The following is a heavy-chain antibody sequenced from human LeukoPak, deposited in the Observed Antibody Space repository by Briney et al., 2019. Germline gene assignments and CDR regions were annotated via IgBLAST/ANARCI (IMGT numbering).Heavy chain of an antibody. Sequence: GASVTVSCKASGYTFTGYYMHWVRQAPGQGLEWMGWINPNSGGTNYAQKFQGRVTMTRDTSISTAYMELSRLRSDDTAVYYCARSGRITIFGVVIKHDAFDIWGQGTMVTVSS. V-gene: IGHV1-2*02. CDR1: GYTFTGYY. CDR3: ARSGRITIFGVVIKHDAFDI. CDR2: INPNSGGT. J-gene: IGHJ3*02. D-gene: IGHD3-3*01.